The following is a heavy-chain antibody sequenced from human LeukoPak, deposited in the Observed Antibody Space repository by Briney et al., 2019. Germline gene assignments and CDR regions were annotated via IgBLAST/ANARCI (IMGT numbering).Heavy chain of an antibody. CDR2: ISYDGSNK. Sequence: GGSLRLSCAASGFTFSSYAMHWVRQAPGKGLEWVAVISYDGSNKYYADSVKGRFTISRDNSKNTLYLQMNSLRAEDTAVYYCARVRLMVYATDAFDIWGQGTMVIVSS. D-gene: IGHD2-8*01. CDR3: ARVRLMVYATDAFDI. V-gene: IGHV3-30*01. CDR1: GFTFSSYA. J-gene: IGHJ3*02.